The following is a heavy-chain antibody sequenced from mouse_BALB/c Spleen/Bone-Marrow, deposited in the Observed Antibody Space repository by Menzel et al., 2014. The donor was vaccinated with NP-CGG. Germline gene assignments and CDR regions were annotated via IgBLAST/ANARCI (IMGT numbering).Heavy chain of an antibody. Sequence: VQLKQSGPELVKPGASVKISCKTSGYTFTEYTMHWMKQSHGKSLEWIGSINPNNGGINYNQKFKGKATLTVDKSSSTAYMELRSLTSEDSAVYYCARGDGYYVYAMDYWGQGTSVTVSS. D-gene: IGHD2-3*01. V-gene: IGHV1-18*01. CDR3: ARGDGYYVYAMDY. CDR2: INPNNGGI. J-gene: IGHJ4*01. CDR1: GYTFTEYT.